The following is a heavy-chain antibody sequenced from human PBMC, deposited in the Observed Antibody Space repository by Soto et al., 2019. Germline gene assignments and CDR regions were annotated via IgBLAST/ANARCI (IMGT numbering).Heavy chain of an antibody. CDR1: GYSFTNYA. CDR3: ARSDHVDRYFDY. V-gene: IGHV1-18*01. CDR2: ISPFHGDT. Sequence: QVELVQSGPEVKKPGASVKVSCKASGYSFTNYAIAWVRQAPGQGLEWLGWISPFHGDTNYAQNFQGRITVTTDSSTSTAYMDLGRLRSNDTAVYYCARSDHVDRYFDYWGQGTRITVSS. J-gene: IGHJ4*02. D-gene: IGHD3-16*01.